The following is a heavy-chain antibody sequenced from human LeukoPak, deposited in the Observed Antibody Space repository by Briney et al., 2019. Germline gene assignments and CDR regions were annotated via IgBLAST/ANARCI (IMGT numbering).Heavy chain of an antibody. V-gene: IGHV1-2*02. CDR3: ARESRDTAWSLDL. Sequence: ASVKVSCKASGYSFTGYYMHWVRQAPGQGLEWMGWINPNSGGTKYAQKFQGRVTMTRDTSVSTVYMELSSLGSDDTAVYYCARESRDTAWSLDLWGQGTLVTVSS. D-gene: IGHD1-1*01. CDR1: GYSFTGYY. J-gene: IGHJ4*02. CDR2: INPNSGGT.